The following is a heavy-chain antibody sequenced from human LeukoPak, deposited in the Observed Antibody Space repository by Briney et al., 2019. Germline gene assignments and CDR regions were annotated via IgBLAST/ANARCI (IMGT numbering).Heavy chain of an antibody. CDR2: ISAYNGNT. CDR3: ARDRDRAGYFDY. CDR1: GYTFTSYG. Sequence: ASVKVSCKASGYTFTSYGISWVRQAPGQGLEWMGWISAYNGNTNYAQKLQGRVTMTTDTSTSTAYMELRSLRSDDTAVYYRARDRDRAGYFDYWGQGTLVTVSS. J-gene: IGHJ4*02. D-gene: IGHD6-19*01. V-gene: IGHV1-18*01.